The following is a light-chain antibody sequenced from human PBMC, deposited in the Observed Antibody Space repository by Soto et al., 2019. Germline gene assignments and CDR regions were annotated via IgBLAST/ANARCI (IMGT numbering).Light chain of an antibody. CDR1: QSVLYSSNNKNY. CDR2: WAS. CDR3: QQYDSTPPT. Sequence: DIVMTQSPDSLAVSLGERATINCKSSQSVLYSSNNKNYLAWYQQKPGQPPKLLIYWASTRESGVPDRFSGSGSGTDFTLTISSLQAEDVAVYCCQQYDSTPPTFGQGTKVEIK. J-gene: IGKJ1*01. V-gene: IGKV4-1*01.